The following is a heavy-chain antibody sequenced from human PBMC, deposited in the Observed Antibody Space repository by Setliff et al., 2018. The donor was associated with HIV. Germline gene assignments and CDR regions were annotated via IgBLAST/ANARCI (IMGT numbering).Heavy chain of an antibody. CDR3: ASGRGEYSSGWYRSACDI. CDR2: ISAYNGNT. V-gene: IGHV1-18*01. D-gene: IGHD6-19*01. Sequence: ASVKVSCKTSGGTLRSDGITWVRQAPGQGLEWMGWISAYNGNTKYAQKVQGRVTMTTDTSTSTAYMELRSLRSDDTAVYYCASGRGEYSSGWYRSACDIWGQGTMVTV. J-gene: IGHJ3*02. CDR1: GGTLRSDG.